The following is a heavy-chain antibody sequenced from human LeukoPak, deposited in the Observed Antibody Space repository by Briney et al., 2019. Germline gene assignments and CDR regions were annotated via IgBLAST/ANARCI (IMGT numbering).Heavy chain of an antibody. CDR3: AKDIVVVQAASDAFDI. Sequence: GGSLRLSCAVSGFTFSSYAMSWVRQAPGRGLEWVSSISGSAGSTYYADSAKGRFTISRDNSKNTLYLQMNSLRAEDTAVYFCAKDIVVVQAASDAFDIWGQGTMVTVSS. J-gene: IGHJ3*02. D-gene: IGHD2-2*01. CDR2: ISGSAGST. V-gene: IGHV3-23*01. CDR1: GFTFSSYA.